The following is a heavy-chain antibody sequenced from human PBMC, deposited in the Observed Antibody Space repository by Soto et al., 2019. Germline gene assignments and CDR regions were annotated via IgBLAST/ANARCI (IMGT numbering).Heavy chain of an antibody. CDR1: GFNFDEYG. V-gene: IGHV3-20*04. CDR2: LNWDGDDT. J-gene: IGHJ4*02. CDR3: ARGERAVAVSSGY. Sequence: EVRLVESGGGVVRPGGSLRLSCAASGFNFDEYGMTWVRQAPGKGLEWVSGLNWDGDDTGYANSVKGRFTSSGDNAKNSLYLEMNSLRVEATAIYYCARGERAVAVSSGYWGQGTLVTVSS. D-gene: IGHD6-19*01.